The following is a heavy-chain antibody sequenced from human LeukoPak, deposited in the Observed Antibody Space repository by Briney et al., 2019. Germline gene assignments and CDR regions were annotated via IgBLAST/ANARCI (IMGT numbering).Heavy chain of an antibody. CDR2: SSSSGGTT. J-gene: IGHJ4*02. V-gene: IGHV3-48*03. CDR1: GFTFSTYE. CDR3: ATRLGYNNG. Sequence: AGGSLRLSCAASGFTFSTYEMNWVRQAPGNGLERVSYSSSSGGTTHYADSVKGRFTISRDNAKCSLYLQMNSLRAEDTAVYYCATRLGYNNGWGQGTLVTVSS. D-gene: IGHD6-19*01.